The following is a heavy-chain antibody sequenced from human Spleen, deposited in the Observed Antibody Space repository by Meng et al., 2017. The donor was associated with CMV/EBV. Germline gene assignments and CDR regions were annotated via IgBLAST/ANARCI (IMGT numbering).Heavy chain of an antibody. Sequence: GESLKISCAASAFTFSRYSMNWVRQAPGKGLEWVSYITCTCTIYYADSVRGRFTISRDNAKNSLYLQMNSLRAEDTAVYYCARAGTRNPYNWFDPWGQGTLVTVSS. CDR1: AFTFSRYS. J-gene: IGHJ5*02. CDR2: ITCTCTI. CDR3: ARAGTRNPYNWFDP. D-gene: IGHD6-13*01. V-gene: IGHV3-48*04.